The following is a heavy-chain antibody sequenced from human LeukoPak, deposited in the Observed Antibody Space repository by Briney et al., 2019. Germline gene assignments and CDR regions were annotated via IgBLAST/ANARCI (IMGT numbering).Heavy chain of an antibody. V-gene: IGHV4-38-2*01. CDR2: IYHSGST. D-gene: IGHD1-1*01. CDR3: ARHRTSSNYFDY. CDR1: GYSISSGYY. J-gene: IGHJ4*02. Sequence: SETLSLTCAVSGYSISSGYYWGWIRQPPGKGLEWIGSIYHSGSTYYNPSLKSRGTISVDTSKNQSSLKLRSVTAADTAVYYCARHRTSSNYFDYWGQGTLVTVSS.